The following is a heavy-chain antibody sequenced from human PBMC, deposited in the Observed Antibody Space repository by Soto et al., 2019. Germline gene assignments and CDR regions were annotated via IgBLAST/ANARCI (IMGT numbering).Heavy chain of an antibody. J-gene: IGHJ4*02. CDR2: INPSGGST. CDR3: AGSSSGYYNLQPFDY. D-gene: IGHD3-22*01. Sequence: GASVKVSCKASGYTFTSYYMHWVRQAPGQGLEWMGIINPSGGSTSYAQKFQGRVTMTTDTSTSTAYMELRSLRSDDTAVYYCAGSSSGYYNLQPFDYWGQGTLVTVSS. V-gene: IGHV1-46*03. CDR1: GYTFTSYY.